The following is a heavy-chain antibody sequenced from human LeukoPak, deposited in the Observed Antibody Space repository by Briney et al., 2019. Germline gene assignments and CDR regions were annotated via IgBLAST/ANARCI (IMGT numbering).Heavy chain of an antibody. D-gene: IGHD2-21*01. CDR1: GGSFRGYY. J-gene: IGHJ6*02. V-gene: IGHV4-34*01. CDR2: INHSGST. Sequence: PSETLSLTCAVYGGSFRGYYWSWIRQPPGKGLEWIGEINHSGSTNYNPSLKSRVTISVDTSKNQFSLKLSSVTAADTAVYYCAREPRVVVHYGMNVWGQGTTVTVSS. CDR3: AREPRVVVHYGMNV.